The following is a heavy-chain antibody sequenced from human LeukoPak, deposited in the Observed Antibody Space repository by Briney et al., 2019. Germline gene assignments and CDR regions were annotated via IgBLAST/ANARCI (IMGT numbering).Heavy chain of an antibody. D-gene: IGHD4/OR15-4a*01. CDR3: ARGRADYYYYYGMDV. CDR2: IYYSGST. J-gene: IGHJ6*02. Sequence: SETLSLTCTVSGGSISSTYYYWGWIRQPPGKGLEWIGSIYYSGSTHYNPSLKSRVTISIDTSKNQFSLKLSSVTAADTAVYYCARGRADYYYYYGMDVWGQGTTVTVSS. V-gene: IGHV4-39*01. CDR1: GGSISSTYYY.